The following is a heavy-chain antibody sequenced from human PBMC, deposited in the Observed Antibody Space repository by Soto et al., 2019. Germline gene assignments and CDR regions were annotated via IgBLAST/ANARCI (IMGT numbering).Heavy chain of an antibody. Sequence: QVQLVQSGAEVKKPGASVKVSCKASGYTFTSYDINWVRQATGQGLEWMGWMNPNSGNTGYAQKFQGRVTMTRNTSISTAYMELSSLRSEDTAVYYCATHGSITMLRGVLQNAFDIWGQGTMVTVSS. CDR3: ATHGSITMLRGVLQNAFDI. D-gene: IGHD3-10*01. J-gene: IGHJ3*02. V-gene: IGHV1-8*01. CDR2: MNPNSGNT. CDR1: GYTFTSYD.